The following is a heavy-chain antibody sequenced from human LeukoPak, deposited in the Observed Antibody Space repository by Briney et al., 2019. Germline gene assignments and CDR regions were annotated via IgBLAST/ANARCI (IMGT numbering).Heavy chain of an antibody. CDR3: ARVIGYDSSGTI. J-gene: IGHJ3*02. Sequence: PSQTQSLTCAVSGGSISSGGYSWSWIRQPPGKGLEWIGYIYYSGSTYYNPSLKSRVTISVDTSKNQFSLKLSSVTAADTAVYYCARVIGYDSSGTIWGQGTMVTVSS. CDR1: GGSISSGGYS. V-gene: IGHV4-30-4*07. D-gene: IGHD3-22*01. CDR2: IYYSGST.